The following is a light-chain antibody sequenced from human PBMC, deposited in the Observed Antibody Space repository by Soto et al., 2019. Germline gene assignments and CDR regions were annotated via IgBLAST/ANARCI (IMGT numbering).Light chain of an antibody. V-gene: IGLV2-14*01. J-gene: IGLJ2*01. CDR2: EVS. Sequence: QSVLTQPASVSGSPGQSITISCTGTSSDVGGYNYVSWYQQHPGKAHKLMIYEVSNRPSGVSNRFSGSKSGNTASLTISGLQAEDEADYYCSSCTRTSHVVFGGGTKLTVL. CDR1: SSDVGGYNY. CDR3: SSCTRTSHVV.